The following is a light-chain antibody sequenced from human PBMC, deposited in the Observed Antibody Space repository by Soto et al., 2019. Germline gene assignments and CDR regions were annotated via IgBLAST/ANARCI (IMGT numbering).Light chain of an antibody. CDR3: QQYNTYPIT. CDR1: QSISSW. J-gene: IGKJ5*01. CDR2: KAS. Sequence: DIQMTQSPSTLSASVGDRVTITCRASQSISSWLAWYQQKPGKAPNLLIYKASSLESGVPSRFSGSGSGTEVTLTINSLQPDDFATYYCQQYNTYPITFGQGTRLDIK. V-gene: IGKV1-5*03.